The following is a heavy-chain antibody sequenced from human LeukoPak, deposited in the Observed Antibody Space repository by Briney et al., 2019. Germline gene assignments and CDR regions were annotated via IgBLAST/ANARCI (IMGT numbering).Heavy chain of an antibody. CDR3: ARPVLLWFGEPYGMDV. Sequence: ASVKVSCKASGYTFPSYDINWVRQATGQGLEWMGWMNPNSGNTGYAQKFQGRVTMTRNTSISTAYMELSSLRSEDTAVYYCARPVLLWFGEPYGMDVWGQGTTVTVSS. V-gene: IGHV1-8*01. J-gene: IGHJ6*02. CDR2: MNPNSGNT. CDR1: GYTFPSYD. D-gene: IGHD3-10*01.